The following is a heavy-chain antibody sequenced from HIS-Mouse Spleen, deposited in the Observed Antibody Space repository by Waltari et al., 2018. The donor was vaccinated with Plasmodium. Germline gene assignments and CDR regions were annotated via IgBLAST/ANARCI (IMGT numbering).Heavy chain of an antibody. CDR1: GFTFSSYG. CDR2: ITYDGSNK. J-gene: IGHJ4*02. V-gene: IGHV3-30*18. D-gene: IGHD3-3*01. Sequence: QVQLVESGGGVVQPGRSLRLSCAASGFTFSSYGMHWVRQAPGKGLEWWAVITYDGSNKYEADSVKGRFTISRDNSKNPLYLQMNSLRAEDTAVYYCAKGVLGYYDFWSRPDYWGQGTLVTVSS. CDR3: AKGVLGYYDFWSRPDY.